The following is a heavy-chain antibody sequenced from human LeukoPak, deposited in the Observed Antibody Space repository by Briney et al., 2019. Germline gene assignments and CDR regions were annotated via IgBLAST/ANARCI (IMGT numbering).Heavy chain of an antibody. CDR3: AKEVWYSSSPWYYFDY. J-gene: IGHJ4*02. CDR2: IIPIFGTA. D-gene: IGHD6-6*01. V-gene: IGHV1-69*05. Sequence: GASVKVSCKASGGTFSSYAISWVRQAPGQGLEWMGGIIPIFGTANYAQKFQGRVTITTDESTSTAYMELSSLRSEDTAVDYCAKEVWYSSSPWYYFDYGGKGPLVTVSS. CDR1: GGTFSSYA.